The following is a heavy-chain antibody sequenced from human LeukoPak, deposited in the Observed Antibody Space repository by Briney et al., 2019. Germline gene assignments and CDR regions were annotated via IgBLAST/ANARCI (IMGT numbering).Heavy chain of an antibody. Sequence: GGSLRLSCAASGFTFSSYAMSWVRQAPGGGLEWVSAISGSGGSTYYADSVKGRFTISRDNSKNTLYLQMNSLRAENTAVYYRARDHSRGTIFEYYYYGMDVWGQGTTVTVSS. CDR3: ARDHSRGTIFEYYYYGMDV. J-gene: IGHJ6*02. D-gene: IGHD3-3*01. CDR2: ISGSGGST. V-gene: IGHV3-23*01. CDR1: GFTFSSYA.